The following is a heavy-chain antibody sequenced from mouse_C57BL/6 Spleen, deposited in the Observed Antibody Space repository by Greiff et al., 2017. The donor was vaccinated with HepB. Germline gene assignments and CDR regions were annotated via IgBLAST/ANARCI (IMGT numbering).Heavy chain of an antibody. Sequence: EVKLLESGGGLVKPGGSLKLSCAASGFTFSDYGMHWVRQAPEKGLEWVAYISSGSSTIYYADTVKGRFTLSRDNAKNTLFLQMTSLRSEDTAMYYCARNYGSSYYYAMDYWGQGTSVTVSS. CDR2: ISSGSSTI. D-gene: IGHD1-1*01. CDR3: ARNYGSSYYYAMDY. CDR1: GFTFSDYG. J-gene: IGHJ4*01. V-gene: IGHV5-17*01.